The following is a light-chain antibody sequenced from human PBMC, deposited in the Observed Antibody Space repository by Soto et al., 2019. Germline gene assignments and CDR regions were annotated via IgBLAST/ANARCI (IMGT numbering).Light chain of an antibody. CDR2: DAS. CDR3: QQYDTYAYS. Sequence: DIQMTQSPSSLSASVGDRVTITCQASQDIKYYLNWYQQRPGKPPKLLIFDASNLQAGVPSRFIGSGSGTDFSFTISSLQPEDIATYYCQQYDTYAYSFGQGTKLEI. V-gene: IGKV1-33*01. J-gene: IGKJ2*01. CDR1: QDIKYY.